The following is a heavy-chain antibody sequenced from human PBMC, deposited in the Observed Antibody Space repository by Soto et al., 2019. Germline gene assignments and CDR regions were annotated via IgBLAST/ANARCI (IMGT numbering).Heavy chain of an antibody. CDR3: ARGKWETYYYDSSGYWFDY. V-gene: IGHV4-4*07. CDR2: IYTSGST. J-gene: IGHJ4*02. D-gene: IGHD3-22*01. CDR1: GGSISSYY. Sequence: SETLSLTCTVSGGSISSYYWSWIRQPAGKGLEWIGRIYTSGSTNYNPSLKSRVTISVDTSKNQFSLKLSSVTAADTAVYYCARGKWETYYYDSSGYWFDYWGQGTLVTVSS.